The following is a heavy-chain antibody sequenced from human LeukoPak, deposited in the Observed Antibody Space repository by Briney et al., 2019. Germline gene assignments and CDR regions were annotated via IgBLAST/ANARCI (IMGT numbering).Heavy chain of an antibody. CDR2: IYPGDSDT. Sequence: LGESLKISCKGSGYSFTSYWIGWVRQMPGKGLEWMGIIYPGDSDTRYSPSFQGQVTISADKSISTAYLQWSSLKASDTATYYCARQASSNGYGDYSGYWGQGTLVTVSS. D-gene: IGHD4-17*01. CDR3: ARQASSNGYGDYSGY. CDR1: GYSFTSYW. J-gene: IGHJ4*02. V-gene: IGHV5-51*01.